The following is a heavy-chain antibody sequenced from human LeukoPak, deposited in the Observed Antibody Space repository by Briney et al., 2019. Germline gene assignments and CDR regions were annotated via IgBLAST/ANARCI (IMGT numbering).Heavy chain of an antibody. CDR1: GFTLSSFE. CDR3: ASLDAGSGSWLMGENWSDP. V-gene: IGHV3-48*03. Sequence: QAGGSLRLSCAASGFTLSSFEMNWVRQTPGRGVERDSFISGGGTTIYYADSVKGRFTISRDNAKKSLYLQMNSLRAEDTAVYYCASLDAGSGSWLMGENWSDPWGQGALVTVSS. J-gene: IGHJ5*02. CDR2: ISGGGTTI. D-gene: IGHD3-10*01.